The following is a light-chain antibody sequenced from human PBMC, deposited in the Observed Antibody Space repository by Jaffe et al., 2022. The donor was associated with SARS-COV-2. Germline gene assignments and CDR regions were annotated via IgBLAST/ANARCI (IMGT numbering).Light chain of an antibody. V-gene: IGKV3-11*01. CDR2: GAS. Sequence: EIVLTQSPAILSLSPGERATLSCRASQTVGTFLDWYRQKAGQAPRLLISGASKRAAGIPARFSGSGSGTDFTLTISSLEPEDFAVYYCQQLRTFPITFGQGTRLEI. J-gene: IGKJ5*01. CDR1: QTVGTF. CDR3: QQLRTFPIT.